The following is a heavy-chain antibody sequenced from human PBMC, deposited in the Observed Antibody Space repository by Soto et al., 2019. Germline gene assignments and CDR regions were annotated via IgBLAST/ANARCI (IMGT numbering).Heavy chain of an antibody. CDR2: IVVGSGNT. CDR3: AAGEAVAGTYYYYYGMDV. J-gene: IGHJ6*02. V-gene: IGHV1-58*01. CDR1: GFTFTSSA. Sequence: SVKVSFKASGFTFTSSAVQWVRQARGQRLEWIGWIVVGSGNTNYAQKFQERVTITRDMSTSTAYMELSSLRSEDTAVYYCAAGEAVAGTYYYYYGMDVWGQGTTVTVSS. D-gene: IGHD6-19*01.